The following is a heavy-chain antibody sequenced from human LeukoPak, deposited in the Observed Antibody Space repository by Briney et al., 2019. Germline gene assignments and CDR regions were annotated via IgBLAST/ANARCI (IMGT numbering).Heavy chain of an antibody. D-gene: IGHD2/OR15-2a*01. J-gene: IGHJ5*02. CDR1: GGSISSGGYS. V-gene: IGHV4-30-2*01. Sequence: PSETLSLTCAVSGGSISSGGYSWSWIRQPPGKGLERIGYIYHSVSTYYNPSLKSRVTISVDRSKNQFSLKLSSVTAADTAVYYCARGSKNSQYNWFDPWGQGTLVTVSS. CDR3: ARGSKNSQYNWFDP. CDR2: IYHSVST.